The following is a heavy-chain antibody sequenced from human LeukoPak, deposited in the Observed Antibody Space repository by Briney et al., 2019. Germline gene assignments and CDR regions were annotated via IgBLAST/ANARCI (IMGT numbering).Heavy chain of an antibody. D-gene: IGHD1-26*01. V-gene: IGHV3-53*01. CDR3: TRAGEVLPHDGFDI. CDR1: GFTVSRNY. J-gene: IGHJ3*02. Sequence: PGGSLRLSCAASGFTVSRNYMSWVRQAQGRGLEWVSIIYIGGATYYADSVRGRFTISRDISKNTVYLQMNGLRVEDTAVYFCTRAGEVLPHDGFDIWGRGTMVTVSS. CDR2: IYIGGAT.